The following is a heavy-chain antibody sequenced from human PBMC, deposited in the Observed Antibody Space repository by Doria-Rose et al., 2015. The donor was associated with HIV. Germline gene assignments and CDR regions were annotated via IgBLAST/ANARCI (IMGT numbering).Heavy chain of an antibody. J-gene: IGHJ4*02. D-gene: IGHD6-13*01. CDR2: IVSHDER. V-gene: IGHV2-26*01. CDR1: GASLSSPGMG. CDR3: ARIKSSRWYHKYYFDS. Sequence: QITLKESGPVLVKPTETLTLTCTVSGASLSSPGMGVSWIRQPPGKALEWLANIVSHDERSYESSRKSRLTISRGTSKSQVVLTMTDMDPVDTATYYCARIKSSRWYHKYYFDSWGQGTLVIVSA.